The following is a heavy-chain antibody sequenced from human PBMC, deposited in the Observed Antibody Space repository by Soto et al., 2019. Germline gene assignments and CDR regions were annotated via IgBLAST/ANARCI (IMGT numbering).Heavy chain of an antibody. CDR2: IKSKTDGGTT. CDR1: GFTFSNAW. CDR3: AITREYYYYSMDV. J-gene: IGHJ6*02. V-gene: IGHV3-15*07. Sequence: GGSLRLSCAASGFTFSNAWMNWVRQAPGKGLEWVGRIKSKTDGGTTDYAAPVKGRFTISRDDSKTTLYLQMNSLKTEDTAVYYCAITREYYYYSMDVWGQGTTVTVSS.